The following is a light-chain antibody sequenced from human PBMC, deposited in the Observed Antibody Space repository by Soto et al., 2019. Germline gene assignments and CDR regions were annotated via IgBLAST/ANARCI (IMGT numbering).Light chain of an antibody. V-gene: IGKV3-15*01. CDR3: QHYNNWPPIT. Sequence: EIVMTQSPATVSVSPGERATLSCRASQSLSSNLAWYQQKPGQAPRLLISGASTRATGIPARFSGSGSGTEFTLTISSLQSEDFAVYYCQHYNNWPPITFGQGTRLEIK. J-gene: IGKJ5*01. CDR1: QSLSSN. CDR2: GAS.